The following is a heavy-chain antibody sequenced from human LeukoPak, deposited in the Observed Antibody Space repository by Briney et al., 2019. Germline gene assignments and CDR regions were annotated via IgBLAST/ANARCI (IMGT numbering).Heavy chain of an antibody. CDR1: GFMFRDAA. CDR3: AKNLLGSAAYSWYFDL. D-gene: IGHD2-15*01. V-gene: IGHV3-23*01. Sequence: PGGSLRLSCAASGFMFRDAAMTWVRQAPGKGLEWVSLIASSGLNTYYADSVRGRFTISRDNSKNTLYLQMNSLRAEDTAVYYCAKNLLGSAAYSWYFDLWGRGALVTVSS. CDR2: IASSGLNT. J-gene: IGHJ2*01.